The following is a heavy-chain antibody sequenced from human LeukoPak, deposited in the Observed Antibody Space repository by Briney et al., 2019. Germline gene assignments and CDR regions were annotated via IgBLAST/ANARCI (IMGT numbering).Heavy chain of an antibody. D-gene: IGHD3-3*01. CDR2: IRYDGSNK. Sequence: GGSLRLSCAASGFTFSSYGMHWVRQALGKGLEWVAFIRYDGSNKYYADSVKGRFTISRDNSKNTLYLQMNSLRAEDTAFYYCAKAELGVDTFFDYWGQGTLVTVSS. CDR1: GFTFSSYG. CDR3: AKAELGVDTFFDY. V-gene: IGHV3-30*02. J-gene: IGHJ4*02.